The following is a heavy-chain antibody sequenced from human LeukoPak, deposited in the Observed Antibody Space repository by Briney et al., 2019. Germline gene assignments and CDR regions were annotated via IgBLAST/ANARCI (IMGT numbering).Heavy chain of an antibody. Sequence: PSETLSLTCTVSDGSISGYYWTWIRQPPGKGLEWIGYIYYSGSTNYNPSLKSRVTISVDTSKNQFSLKLSSVTAADTAVYYCARETFWSGYSNFDYWGQGTLVTVSS. D-gene: IGHD3-3*01. J-gene: IGHJ4*02. CDR3: ARETFWSGYSNFDY. CDR1: DGSISGYY. CDR2: IYYSGST. V-gene: IGHV4-59*01.